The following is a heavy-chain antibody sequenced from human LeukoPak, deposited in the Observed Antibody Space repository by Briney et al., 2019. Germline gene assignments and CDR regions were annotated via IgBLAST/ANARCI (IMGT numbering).Heavy chain of an antibody. CDR3: AREICGGSCNPPSYMDV. J-gene: IGHJ6*03. V-gene: IGHV3-53*01. D-gene: IGHD2-15*01. CDR1: GFSVSSNY. Sequence: PGGSLRLSCAASGFSVSSNYMSCVRQAPGKGLQWGSVIYNDGTTYYADSVKGRFTISRDNSKNMLYLQMNSLRAEDTAVYYCAREICGGSCNPPSYMDVWGNGTTVTVSS. CDR2: IYNDGTT.